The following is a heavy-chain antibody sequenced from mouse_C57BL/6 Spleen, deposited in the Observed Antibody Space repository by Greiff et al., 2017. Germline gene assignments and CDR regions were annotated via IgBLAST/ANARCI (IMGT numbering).Heavy chain of an antibody. D-gene: IGHD3-1*01. J-gene: IGHJ3*01. CDR1: GFTFSDYG. CDR2: ISSGSSTI. Sequence: EVKVEESGGGLVKPGGSLKLSCAASGFTFSDYGMHWVRQAPEKGLEWVAYISSGSSTIYSADTVKGRFPISRDNAKNTLFLQMTSLRSEDTAMYYCARGGFGGFAYWGQGTLVTVSA. CDR3: ARGGFGGFAY. V-gene: IGHV5-17*01.